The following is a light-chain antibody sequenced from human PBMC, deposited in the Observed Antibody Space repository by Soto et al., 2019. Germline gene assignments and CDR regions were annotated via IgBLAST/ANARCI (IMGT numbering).Light chain of an antibody. J-gene: IGLJ2*01. CDR3: SSYTSSGTLVV. CDR2: EVS. Sequence: QPVLTQPASVSGSPGQSITISCTGTSSDIGGYKYVSWYQQHPGKAPKLMIFEVSNRPSGVSNRFSGSKSGNTASLTISGLQADDEADYYCSSYTSSGTLVVFGGGTKLTVL. CDR1: SSDIGGYKY. V-gene: IGLV2-14*01.